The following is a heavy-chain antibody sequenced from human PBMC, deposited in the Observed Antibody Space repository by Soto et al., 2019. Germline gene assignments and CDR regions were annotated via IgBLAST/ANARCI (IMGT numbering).Heavy chain of an antibody. J-gene: IGHJ4*02. Sequence: GGSLRLSCAASGFTFSSYWMSWVRQAPGKGLEWVANIKQDGSDKYYVDSVKGRFTISRDNAKNSLYLHMNSLRDEDTAVYYCAREAQVSAIDYWGQGTLVTVSS. V-gene: IGHV3-7*05. CDR3: AREAQVSAIDY. CDR1: GFTFSSYW. CDR2: IKQDGSDK.